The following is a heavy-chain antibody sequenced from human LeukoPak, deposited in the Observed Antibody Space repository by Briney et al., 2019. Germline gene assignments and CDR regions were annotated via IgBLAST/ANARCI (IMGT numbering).Heavy chain of an antibody. CDR2: SSTDGSST. V-gene: IGHV3-74*01. CDR1: GFTFSNYW. CDR3: AREDTAMADAFEI. Sequence: PGGSLRLSCAAYGFTFSNYWMHWVRQAPGEGLVWVSRSSTDGSSTSYADSVKGRFTISRDNAKNTLYLQMNSLRAEDTAVYYCAREDTAMADAFEIWGQGTMVTVSS. J-gene: IGHJ3*02. D-gene: IGHD5-18*01.